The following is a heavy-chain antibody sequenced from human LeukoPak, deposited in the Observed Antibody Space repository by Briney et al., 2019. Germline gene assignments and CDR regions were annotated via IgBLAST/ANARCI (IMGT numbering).Heavy chain of an antibody. D-gene: IGHD3-3*01. V-gene: IGHV1-2*02. CDR2: ITPNSGAT. CDR1: GYTFTDYY. Sequence: ASVKVSCKASGYTFTDYYMHWVRQAPGQGLEWMGWITPNSGATKYAQKFQGRVTMTRDTSISTAYMELSRLRSDDTAVYYCARDRSITIFGVVLNDAFDIWGQGTMVTVSS. J-gene: IGHJ3*02. CDR3: ARDRSITIFGVVLNDAFDI.